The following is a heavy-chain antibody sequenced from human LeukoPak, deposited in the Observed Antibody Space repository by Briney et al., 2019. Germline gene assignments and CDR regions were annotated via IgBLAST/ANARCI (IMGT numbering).Heavy chain of an antibody. CDR1: GFTVSSNY. CDR2: IYSGGST. J-gene: IGHJ4*02. CDR3: ARGEYYDILTGYSPDFDY. Sequence: PGGSLRLSCAASGFTVSSNYMSWVRQAPGKGLEWVSVIYSGGSTYYADSVKGRFTIPRDNSKNTLYLQMNSLRAEDTAVYYCARGEYYDILTGYSPDFDYWGQGTLVTVSS. V-gene: IGHV3-66*01. D-gene: IGHD3-9*01.